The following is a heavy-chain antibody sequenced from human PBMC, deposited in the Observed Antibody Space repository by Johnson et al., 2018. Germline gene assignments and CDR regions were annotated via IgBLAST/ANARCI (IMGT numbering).Heavy chain of an antibody. D-gene: IGHD6-19*01. J-gene: IGHJ4*02. V-gene: IGHV3-7*01. CDR1: GFTFSSYW. CDR3: ARVTVAYFDY. CDR2: IKQDGSEK. Sequence: VQLVESGGGLVQPGGSLRLSCAASGFTFSSYWMNWVRQAPGKGLEWVAIIKQDGSEKYYADSVKGRFTISRDNAKNSLYLQMKRLRAEDTAVYFCARVTVAYFDYWGQGTLVTVSS.